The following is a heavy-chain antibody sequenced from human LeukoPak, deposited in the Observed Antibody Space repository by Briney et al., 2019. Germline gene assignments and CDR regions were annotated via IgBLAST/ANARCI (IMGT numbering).Heavy chain of an antibody. CDR3: ARTPDFDY. CDR1: GFTFSGYE. V-gene: IGHV3-48*03. CDR2: ISSSGSTI. J-gene: IGHJ4*02. Sequence: VGSLRLSCAASGFTFSGYEMNWVCQAPVKGLEWVSYISSSGSTIYYADSVEGRFTICRDNAQYSLYLQMNSLRAEDTAVYYCARTPDFDYWGQGTLVTVSS.